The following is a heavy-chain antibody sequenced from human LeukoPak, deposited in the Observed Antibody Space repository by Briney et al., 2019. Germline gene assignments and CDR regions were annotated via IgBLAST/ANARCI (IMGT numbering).Heavy chain of an antibody. Sequence: PGGSLRLSCAASGFTFTSYWIGWVRQMPGKGLEWMGIIYPGDSDTRYSPSFQGQVTISADKSISTAYLQWSSLKASDTAMYYCARQSIAVAGGKIDYWGQGTLVTVSS. CDR2: IYPGDSDT. J-gene: IGHJ4*02. V-gene: IGHV5-51*01. CDR3: ARQSIAVAGGKIDY. D-gene: IGHD6-19*01. CDR1: GFTFTSYW.